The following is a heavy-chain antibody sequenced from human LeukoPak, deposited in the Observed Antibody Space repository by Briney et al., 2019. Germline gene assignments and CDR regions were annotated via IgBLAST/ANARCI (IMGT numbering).Heavy chain of an antibody. V-gene: IGHV5-51*01. J-gene: IGHJ4*02. CDR2: IYPDDSDT. Sequence: GESLKISCKGSGYIFTSYWIGWVRQMPGKGLEWMGIIYPDDSDTRYSPSFQGQVTISADKSISTAYLQWSSLEASDTAMYYCAIFKHHLRPDYWGQGTLVTVSS. CDR1: GYIFTSYW. CDR3: AIFKHHLRPDY. D-gene: IGHD3-3*01.